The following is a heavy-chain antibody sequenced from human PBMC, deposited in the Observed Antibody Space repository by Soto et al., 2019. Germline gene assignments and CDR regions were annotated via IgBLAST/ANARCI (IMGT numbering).Heavy chain of an antibody. J-gene: IGHJ5*02. D-gene: IGHD6-6*01. Sequence: ASVKVSCKASGGTFSSYAISWVRQAPGQGLEWMGGIIPIFGTANYAQKFQGRVTITADESTSTAYMELSSLRSEDTAVYYCARSRAARPRWFDPWGQGTLVTVSS. CDR2: IIPIFGTA. V-gene: IGHV1-69*13. CDR3: ARSRAARPRWFDP. CDR1: GGTFSSYA.